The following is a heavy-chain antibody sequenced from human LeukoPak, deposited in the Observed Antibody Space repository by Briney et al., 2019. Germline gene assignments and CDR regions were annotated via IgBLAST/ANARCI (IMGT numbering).Heavy chain of an antibody. J-gene: IGHJ4*02. D-gene: IGHD3-22*01. CDR2: ISSSSSYI. V-gene: IGHV3-21*01. CDR3: ARDPLWDYDPHYFDY. CDR1: GFTFSSYS. Sequence: GGSLRLSCAASGFTFSSYSMNCVRQAPGKGLEWVSSISSSSSYIYYADSVKGRYTISRDNAKNSLYLQMNSLRAEDTAVYYCARDPLWDYDPHYFDYWGQGTLVTVSS.